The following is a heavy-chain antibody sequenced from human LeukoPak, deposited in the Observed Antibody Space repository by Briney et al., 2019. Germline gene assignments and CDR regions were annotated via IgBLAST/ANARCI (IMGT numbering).Heavy chain of an antibody. CDR1: GYSISSGYY. V-gene: IGHV4-38-2*02. CDR2: IYHSGST. CDR3: ARVGPADY. Sequence: PSETLSLTCTVSGYSISSGYYWGWIRQPPGKGLEWIGSIYHSGSTYYNPSLKSRVTISVDTSKNQFSLKLSSVTAADTAVYYRARVGPADYWGQGTLVTVSS. D-gene: IGHD3-16*01. J-gene: IGHJ4*02.